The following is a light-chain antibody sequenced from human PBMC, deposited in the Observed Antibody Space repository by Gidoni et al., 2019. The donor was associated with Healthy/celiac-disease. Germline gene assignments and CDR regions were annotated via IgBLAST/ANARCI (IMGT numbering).Light chain of an antibody. CDR3: QQRSNWPSLT. J-gene: IGKJ4*01. CDR2: DAS. V-gene: IGKV3-11*01. Sequence: ELVLTQSPATLALSPGERATLSCRASQSVSSYLAWYQQKPGQAPRLLIYDASNRANGIPARFSGSGSGTDFTRTISSLAPEDFAVYYCQQRSNWPSLTFGGGTKVEIK. CDR1: QSVSSY.